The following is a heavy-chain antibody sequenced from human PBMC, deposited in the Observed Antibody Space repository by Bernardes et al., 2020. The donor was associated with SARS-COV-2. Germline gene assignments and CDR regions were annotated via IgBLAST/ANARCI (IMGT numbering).Heavy chain of an antibody. J-gene: IGHJ6*02. D-gene: IGHD1-1*01. CDR1: GFTFSSYS. V-gene: IGHV3-48*01. Sequence: GSLRLSCAASGFTFSSYSMNWVRQAPGKGLEWVSYISSSSSTRYYADSVKGRFTISRDNAKNSLYLRMNSLRAEDMAVYYCARVDNWNYYYGMDVWGQGTTVTVSS. CDR3: ARVDNWNYYYGMDV. CDR2: ISSSSSTR.